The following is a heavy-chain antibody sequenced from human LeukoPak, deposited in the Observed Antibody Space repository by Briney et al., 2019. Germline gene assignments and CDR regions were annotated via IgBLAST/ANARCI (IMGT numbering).Heavy chain of an antibody. D-gene: IGHD4-17*01. CDR1: GGSISSSSYY. CDR2: IYYSGST. Sequence: SETLSLTCTVSGGSISSSSYYWGWIRQPPGKGLEWIGSIYYSGSTYYNPSLKSRVTISVDTSKNQFSLKLSSVTAADTAVYYCARRRYMTTVDYWGQGTLVTVSS. CDR3: ARRRYMTTVDY. J-gene: IGHJ4*02. V-gene: IGHV4-39*01.